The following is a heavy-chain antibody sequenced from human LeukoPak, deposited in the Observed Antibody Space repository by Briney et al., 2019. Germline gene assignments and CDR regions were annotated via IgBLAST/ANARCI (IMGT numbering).Heavy chain of an antibody. CDR3: VRHLDFLYCDYYPVSDY. V-gene: IGHV5-51*01. D-gene: IGHD4-17*01. J-gene: IGHJ4*02. Sequence: GESLKISCKGSGYSFNTYWIAWVRQMPGRGLEWMGIIYPGDADVKYSPSFQGQVTISADKSITTAYLQWNRLKASDTAMYYCVRHLDFLYCDYYPVSDYWGQGTLVTVST. CDR2: IYPGDADV. CDR1: GYSFNTYW.